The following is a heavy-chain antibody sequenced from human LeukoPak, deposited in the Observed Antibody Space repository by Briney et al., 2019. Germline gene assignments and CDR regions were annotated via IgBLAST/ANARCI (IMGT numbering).Heavy chain of an antibody. Sequence: SETLSLTCAVYGGSFSGYYWSWIRQPPGKGLEWIGEINHSGSTNYNPSLKSRVTISVDTSKNQFSLKLSSVTAADTAVYYCARGRLYSDYFYFDYWGQGTLVTVSS. V-gene: IGHV4-34*01. CDR1: GGSFSGYY. J-gene: IGHJ4*02. CDR2: INHSGST. D-gene: IGHD4-11*01. CDR3: ARGRLYSDYFYFDY.